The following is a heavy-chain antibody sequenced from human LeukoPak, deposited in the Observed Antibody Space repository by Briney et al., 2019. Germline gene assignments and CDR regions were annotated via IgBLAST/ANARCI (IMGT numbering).Heavy chain of an antibody. J-gene: IGHJ4*02. D-gene: IGHD3-10*01. CDR2: ISSSSSTI. CDR3: ARDNGELSIDY. Sequence: QPGGSLRLSCAASGFTFSSYSMNWVRQAPGKGLEWVSYISSSSSTIYYADSVKGRFTISRDNAKNSLYLQMNSLRAEDTAVYYCARDNGELSIDYWGQGTLVTVSS. V-gene: IGHV3-48*01. CDR1: GFTFSSYS.